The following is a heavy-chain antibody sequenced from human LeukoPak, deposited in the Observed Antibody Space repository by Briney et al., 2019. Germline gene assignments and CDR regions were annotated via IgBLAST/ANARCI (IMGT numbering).Heavy chain of an antibody. V-gene: IGHV4-34*01. CDR3: ARVGVLGY. Sequence: SETLSLTCAVYGGSFSGYYWSWIRQPPGKGLEWIGEINHSGSTNYNPSLESRVTISVDTSKNQLSLKLSSVTAADTAVYYCARVGVLGYWGQGTLVTVSS. J-gene: IGHJ4*02. CDR2: INHSGST. CDR1: GGSFSGYY. D-gene: IGHD2-8*01.